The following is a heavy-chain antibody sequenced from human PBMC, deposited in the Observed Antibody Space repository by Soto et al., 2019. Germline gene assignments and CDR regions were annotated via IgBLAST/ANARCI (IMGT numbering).Heavy chain of an antibody. J-gene: IGHJ5*02. CDR1: GGSISSGGYY. D-gene: IGHD3-3*01. CDR2: IYYSGST. Sequence: SETLSLTCTGSGGSISSGGYYWSWIRQHPGKGLEWIGYIYYSGSTYYNPSLKSRVTISVDTSKNQFSLKLSSVTAADTAVYYCARAREQGFLDWLSPPNCFDPWGQGTLVTVSS. V-gene: IGHV4-31*03. CDR3: ARAREQGFLDWLSPPNCFDP.